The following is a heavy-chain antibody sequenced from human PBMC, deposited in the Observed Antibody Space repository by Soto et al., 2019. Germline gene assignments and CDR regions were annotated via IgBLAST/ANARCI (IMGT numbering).Heavy chain of an antibody. J-gene: IGHJ4*02. CDR1: GFTFSSNG. V-gene: IGHV3-33*03. Sequence: PVGSLRLSCAASGFTFSSNGMHWVRQAPGKGLEWVAVIWYDGNKKYYGGSVRGRFTISRDNSKNTLYLEMNSLRAEDTAVYYCVVDTSGLLDYWGQGTQVTVSS. CDR2: IWYDGNKK. D-gene: IGHD3-22*01. CDR3: VVDTSGLLDY.